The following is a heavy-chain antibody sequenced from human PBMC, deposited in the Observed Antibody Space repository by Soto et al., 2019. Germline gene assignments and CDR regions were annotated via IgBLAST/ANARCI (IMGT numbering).Heavy chain of an antibody. CDR1: GDSISAHS. J-gene: IGHJ4*02. CDR3: AREGNLGRWLQPLDF. V-gene: IGHV4-59*11. D-gene: IGHD5-12*01. CDR2: IHYNGNT. Sequence: SQTLSPTCTVSGDSISAHSWSWVRQPPGKGLEWIGNIHYNGNTKYNPSLKSRVTMSVDTSKNQFSLRLISVTAADTAIYFCAREGNLGRWLQPLDFWGQGTLVTVSS.